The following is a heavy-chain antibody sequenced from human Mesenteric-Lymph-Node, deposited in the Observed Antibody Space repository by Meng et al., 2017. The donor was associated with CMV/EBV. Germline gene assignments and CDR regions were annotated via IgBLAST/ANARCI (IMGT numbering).Heavy chain of an antibody. J-gene: IGHJ4*02. CDR1: GYTFNVFY. CDR2: VNPNRGDT. CDR3: ARSLPQTGTTFYY. Sequence: ASVKVSCKASGYTFNVFYMHWVRQAPGQGLEWMGWVNPNRGDTNYAQKFQGRVTMTRDPSISTAYMELSGLRSDDTAVYYCARSLPQTGTTFYYWGQGTLVTVSS. D-gene: IGHD1-7*01. V-gene: IGHV1-2*02.